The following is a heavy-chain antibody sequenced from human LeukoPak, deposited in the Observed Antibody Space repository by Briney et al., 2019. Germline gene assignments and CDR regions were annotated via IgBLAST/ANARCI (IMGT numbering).Heavy chain of an antibody. D-gene: IGHD3-22*01. CDR2: INPSGGST. CDR3: ARDLVTYYYDSSGLLDY. V-gene: IGHV1-46*01. J-gene: IGHJ4*02. Sequence: ASVKVSCKASGYTFTSYYMHWVRQAPGQGLEWMGIINPSGGSTSYAQKFQGRVTMTRDTSTSTVYMELSSLRSEDTAVYYCARDLVTYYYDSSGLLDYWGQGTLVTVSS. CDR1: GYTFTSYY.